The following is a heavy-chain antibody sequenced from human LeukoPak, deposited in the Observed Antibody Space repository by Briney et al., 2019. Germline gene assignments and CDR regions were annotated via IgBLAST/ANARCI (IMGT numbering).Heavy chain of an antibody. V-gene: IGHV3-30*03. CDR3: ATDYGKDPLYFDY. CDR2: ISYDASSE. D-gene: IGHD3-16*01. J-gene: IGHJ4*02. Sequence: GGSLRLSCVASGFTFGTYGMHWVRQAPGKGLEWVAVISYDASSEYYADSVKGRFTISRDNSKNTLYLQMSSLRAEDTAVYYCATDYGKDPLYFDYWGQGTLVTVSS. CDR1: GFTFGTYG.